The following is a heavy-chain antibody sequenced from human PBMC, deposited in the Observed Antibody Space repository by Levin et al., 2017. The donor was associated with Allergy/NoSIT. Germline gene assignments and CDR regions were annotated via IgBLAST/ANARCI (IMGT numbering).Heavy chain of an antibody. CDR2: IWYDGSKT. CDR3: ARWSLDY. V-gene: IGHV3-33*01. J-gene: IGHJ4*02. Sequence: GGSLRLSCATSGFTFNTYGMHWVRQAPGKGLEWVALIWYDGSKTYYADSVKGRFTISRDNSENMLYLQMNSLTGEDTAVYYCARWSLDYWGQGTLVTVSS. CDR1: GFTFNTYG.